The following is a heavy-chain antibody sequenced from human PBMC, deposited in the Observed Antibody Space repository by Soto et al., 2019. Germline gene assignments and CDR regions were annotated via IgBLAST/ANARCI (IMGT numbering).Heavy chain of an antibody. D-gene: IGHD6-13*01. V-gene: IGHV3-30*18. CDR1: GFTFSSYG. J-gene: IGHJ4*02. CDR3: AKDPSPYSSSWIGTGYFDY. CDR2: ISYDGSNK. Sequence: GGSLRLSCAASGFTFSSYGMHWVRQAPGKGLEWVAVISYDGSNKYYADSVKGRFTISRDNSKNTLYLQMNSLRAEDTAVYYSAKDPSPYSSSWIGTGYFDYWGQGTLVTVSS.